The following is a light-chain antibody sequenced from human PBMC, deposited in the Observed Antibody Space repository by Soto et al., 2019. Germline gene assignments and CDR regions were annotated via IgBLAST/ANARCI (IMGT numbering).Light chain of an antibody. J-gene: IGLJ2*01. Sequence: QSALTQPPSASGTPGQSVTIPCTGTSSDVGDYNYVSWYQQHPGKAPKLVIYEVSRRPSGVPDRFSGSKSGNTASLTVSGLQAEDEADYYCSSNAASNNLVFGGGTKLTVL. V-gene: IGLV2-8*01. CDR3: SSNAASNNLV. CDR1: SSDVGDYNY. CDR2: EVS.